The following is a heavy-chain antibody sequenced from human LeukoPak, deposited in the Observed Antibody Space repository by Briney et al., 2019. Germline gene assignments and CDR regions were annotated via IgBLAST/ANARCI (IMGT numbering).Heavy chain of an antibody. CDR2: IYPGDSDT. CDR3: AMGVQNWFDP. J-gene: IGHJ5*02. Sequence: GESLQISCNGSKYIFTTYWIAWVRQVPGKGLESVGVIYPGDSDTRYSPSFQGQVTISADNSISTAYLQWSSLKASDTAIYYCAMGVQNWFDPWGQGTLVTASS. V-gene: IGHV5-51*01. CDR1: KYIFTTYW.